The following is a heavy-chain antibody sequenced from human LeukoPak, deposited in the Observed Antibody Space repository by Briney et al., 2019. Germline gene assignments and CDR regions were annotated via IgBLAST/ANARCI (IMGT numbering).Heavy chain of an antibody. CDR2: IYNSGNT. CDR1: GDSISSYY. J-gene: IGHJ5*02. Sequence: SETLSLTCTVSGDSISSYYWTWIRQPPGKGLEWIGNIYNSGNTNYNPSLKSRVTISVDTSKNQFSLKLNSVTAADTAVYYCARESGSYLWRSWLNPWGQGTLVTVSS. CDR3: ARESGSYLWRSWLNP. V-gene: IGHV4-59*01. D-gene: IGHD3-16*01.